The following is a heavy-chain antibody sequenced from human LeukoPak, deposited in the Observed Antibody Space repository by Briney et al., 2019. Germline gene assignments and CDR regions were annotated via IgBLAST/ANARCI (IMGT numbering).Heavy chain of an antibody. CDR2: IYYSGST. Sequence: PSETLSLTCTVSGGSISSYYWSWIRQPPGKGLEWIGYIYYSGSTNYNPSLKSRVTISVDTSKNQFSLKLSSVTAADTAVYYCARVPRSYYDSSGYIDYWGQGTLVTVSS. CDR3: ARVPRSYYDSSGYIDY. V-gene: IGHV4-59*08. CDR1: GGSISSYY. J-gene: IGHJ4*02. D-gene: IGHD3-22*01.